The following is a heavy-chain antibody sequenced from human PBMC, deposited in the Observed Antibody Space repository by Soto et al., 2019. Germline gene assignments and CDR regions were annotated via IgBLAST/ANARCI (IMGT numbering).Heavy chain of an antibody. CDR2: IWYDGSNK. CDR3: ARDRYSSSSGDYYYYGTDV. D-gene: IGHD6-6*01. V-gene: IGHV3-33*01. CDR1: GFTFSSYG. Sequence: GGSLSLSCAASGFTFSSYGIHWVRQAPGKGLEWVAVIWYDGSNKYYVDSVKGRFTISRDNSKNTLYLQMNSLRAEDTAVYYCARDRYSSSSGDYYYYGTDVWGQGTTVTVSS. J-gene: IGHJ6*02.